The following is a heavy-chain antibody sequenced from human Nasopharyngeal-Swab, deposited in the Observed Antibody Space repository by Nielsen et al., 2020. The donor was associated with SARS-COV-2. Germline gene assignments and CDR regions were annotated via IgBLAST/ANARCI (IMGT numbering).Heavy chain of an antibody. Sequence: GESLKISCAASGFTFSDYYMSWIRQAPGKGLEWVSYISTSSSYTNYADSVKGRFTISRDNAKNSLYLQMNSLRAEDTAVYYCARAQSYIAVAAHFQDWGQGTLVTVSS. CDR3: ARAQSYIAVAAHFQD. D-gene: IGHD6-19*01. CDR1: GFTFSDYY. CDR2: ISTSSSYT. V-gene: IGHV3-11*06. J-gene: IGHJ1*01.